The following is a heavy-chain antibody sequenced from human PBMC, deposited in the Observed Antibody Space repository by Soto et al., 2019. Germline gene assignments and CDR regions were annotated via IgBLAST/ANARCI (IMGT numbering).Heavy chain of an antibody. CDR1: GGSFSGYY. CDR2: INHSGST. Sequence: QGQIQQWGEGLLKPSETISLTCVGCGGSFSGYYWSWIRQPPGKGLEWIGEINHSGSTNYNPSLKSRVTISVDTSKKKISLKLSYVTAADTAVYYCARGPYPDVWGQGTTVTVSS. J-gene: IGHJ6*02. CDR3: ARGPYPDV. V-gene: IGHV4-34*01.